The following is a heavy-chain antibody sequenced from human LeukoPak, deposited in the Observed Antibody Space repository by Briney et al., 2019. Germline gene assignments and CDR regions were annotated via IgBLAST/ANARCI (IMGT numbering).Heavy chain of an antibody. CDR1: RLTLSTYA. V-gene: IGHV3-23*01. CDR3: AKEGYDSSGYCFDY. Sequence: GGSLRLSCAASRLTLSTYAMSWVRQAPGKGLEWVSAISGSGGTIYYADSVKGRFTISRDNSKNTLYLQMNSLRAEDAAVYYCAKEGYDSSGYCFDYWGQGTLVTVSS. CDR2: ISGSGGTI. J-gene: IGHJ4*02. D-gene: IGHD3-22*01.